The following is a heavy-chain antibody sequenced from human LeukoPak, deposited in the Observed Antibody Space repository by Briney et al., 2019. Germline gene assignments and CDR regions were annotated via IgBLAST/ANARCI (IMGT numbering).Heavy chain of an antibody. CDR1: GGSISGYS. V-gene: IGHV4-59*01. D-gene: IGHD5-18*01. Sequence: SEALSLTCTVSGGSISGYSWSWIRQPPGKGLEWIVYIHYNGNTNYNPSVGGRVSFSLDTSKNELSLQLNSVTAADMAVYYCARDSGYSYGRSFDYWGQGTLVTVSS. CDR2: IHYNGNT. CDR3: ARDSGYSYGRSFDY. J-gene: IGHJ4*02.